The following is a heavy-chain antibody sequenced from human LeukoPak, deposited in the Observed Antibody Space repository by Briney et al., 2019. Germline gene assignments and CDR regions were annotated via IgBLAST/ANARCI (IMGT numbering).Heavy chain of an antibody. CDR1: GGSISSYY. CDR2: IYYSGST. CDR3: ATSGHDAFDI. V-gene: IGHV4-59*12. J-gene: IGHJ3*02. D-gene: IGHD2-15*01. Sequence: SETLSLTCTVSGGSISSYYWSWIRQPPGKGLEWIGYIYYSGSTNYNPSPKSRVTISVDTSKNQFSLKLSSVTAADTAVYYCATSGHDAFDIWGQGTMVTVSS.